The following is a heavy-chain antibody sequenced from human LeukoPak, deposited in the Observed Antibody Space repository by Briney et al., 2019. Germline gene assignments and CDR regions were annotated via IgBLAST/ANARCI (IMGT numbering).Heavy chain of an antibody. CDR1: GYTHTELS. Sequence: ASVKVSCKVSGYTHTELSMHWVRQAPGKGLEWMGGFDPEDGETIYAQKFQGRVTMTEDTSTDTAYMELSSLRSEDTAVYYCATQRPPRYYYYYGMDVWGKGTTVTVSS. V-gene: IGHV1-24*01. CDR3: ATQRPPRYYYYYGMDV. J-gene: IGHJ6*04. CDR2: FDPEDGET.